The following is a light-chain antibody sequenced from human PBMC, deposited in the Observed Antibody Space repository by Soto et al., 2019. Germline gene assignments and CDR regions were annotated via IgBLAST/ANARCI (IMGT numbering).Light chain of an antibody. CDR2: DAY. CDR3: LQRHIWPIT. CDR1: QSFRGL. J-gene: IGKJ5*01. Sequence: EVVLTQSPVTLSLSPGERATLSCRASQSFRGLLAWYQQKPVQAPRLLFYDAYNRATGIPPRFSGSGCGTYFTLTSSGLEAEDFAVYYCLQRHIWPITFGQGTRLVSK. V-gene: IGKV3-11*01.